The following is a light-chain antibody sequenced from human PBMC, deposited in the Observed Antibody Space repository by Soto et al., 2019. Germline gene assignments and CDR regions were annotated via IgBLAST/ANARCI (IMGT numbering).Light chain of an antibody. J-gene: IGLJ2*01. Sequence: QSVLTQPPSASGTPGQRVAISCSGSTSNIEKNAVNWYQQLPGAAPKLLLYNDNQRPSGVPDRFSGSKTGTSASLAINGLQSEDEADYYCAAWDDSLNGVLFGGGTKLTVL. CDR2: NDN. V-gene: IGLV1-44*01. CDR1: TSNIEKNA. CDR3: AAWDDSLNGVL.